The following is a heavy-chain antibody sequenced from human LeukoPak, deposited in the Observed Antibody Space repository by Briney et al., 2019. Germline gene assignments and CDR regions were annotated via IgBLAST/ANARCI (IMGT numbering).Heavy chain of an antibody. CDR1: GGSITSNNW. V-gene: IGHV4-4*02. Sequence: SGTLSLTCAVSGGSITSNNWRSWVRQPPGRGLEWIGEIHHRGGTNYNPSLKSRVTISVDTSKNQFSLKLSSVTAADTAVYYCARSGDYDSSGYYHGRRFDYWGQETLVTVSS. CDR2: IHHRGGT. D-gene: IGHD3-22*01. CDR3: ARSGDYDSSGYYHGRRFDY. J-gene: IGHJ4*02.